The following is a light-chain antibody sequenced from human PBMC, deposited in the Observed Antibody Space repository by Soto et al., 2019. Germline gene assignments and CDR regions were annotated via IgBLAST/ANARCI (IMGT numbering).Light chain of an antibody. CDR1: QSVFYSSNTKNY. Sequence: DIVMTQSPESLAVSLGERATINCKSIQSVFYSSNTKNYLTWYQQKPGQPPKLLIYWASTRESGVPDRFSGSGSETDFTLTISSLQAEDVAVYYCQQYYSLPLTFGGGTKVEIK. CDR3: QQYYSLPLT. V-gene: IGKV4-1*01. J-gene: IGKJ4*01. CDR2: WAS.